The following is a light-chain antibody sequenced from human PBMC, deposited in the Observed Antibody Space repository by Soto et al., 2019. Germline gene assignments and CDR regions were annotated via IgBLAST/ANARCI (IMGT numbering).Light chain of an antibody. J-gene: IGKJ1*01. CDR2: AAS. V-gene: IGKV3-11*01. CDR1: QSVSSY. CDR3: QQRSNWPS. Sequence: ESVLMQSPGTLSLSRGERATLSCRASQSVSSYLAWYQQKPGQAPRLLIYAASSRATGIPDRFSGSGSGTDFTLTISSLEPEDFAVYYCQQRSNWPSFGQGTEVDIK.